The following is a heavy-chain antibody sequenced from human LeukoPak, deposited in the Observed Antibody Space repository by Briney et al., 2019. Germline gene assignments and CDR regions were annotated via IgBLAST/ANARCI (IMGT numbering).Heavy chain of an antibody. V-gene: IGHV3-23*01. Sequence: GGSLRLSCAASGFTFSSYAMSWVRQAPGKGLEWVSAISGSGGSTYYADSVKGRFTISRDNSKNTLYLQMNSLRAEDTAVYYCARTDDFWSVKRDSWGQGTLVTVSS. D-gene: IGHD3-3*01. CDR3: ARTDDFWSVKRDS. CDR1: GFTFSSYA. J-gene: IGHJ5*01. CDR2: ISGSGGST.